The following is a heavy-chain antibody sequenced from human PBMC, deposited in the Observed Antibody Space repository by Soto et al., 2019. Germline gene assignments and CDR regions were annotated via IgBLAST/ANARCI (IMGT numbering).Heavy chain of an antibody. CDR3: AKEGGTYYLGRAPFDP. J-gene: IGHJ5*02. D-gene: IGHD1-26*01. V-gene: IGHV3-23*01. CDR1: GFTFSSYA. CDR2: ISGSGGGT. Sequence: EVQLLESGGGLVQPGGPLRLSCAASGFTFSSYAMSWVRQAPGKGLEWVSAISGSGGGTYYADSAKGRFTISRDNSKNTLYLQMNSLKAEDTAVYYCAKEGGTYYLGRAPFDPWGQGTQVSVSS.